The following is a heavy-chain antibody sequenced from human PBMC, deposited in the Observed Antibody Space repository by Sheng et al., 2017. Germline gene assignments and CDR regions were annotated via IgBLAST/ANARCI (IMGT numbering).Heavy chain of an antibody. Sequence: QLQLQESGPGLVKPSETLSLTCTVSGGPITSSSYYWGWIRQPPGKGLEWIVSIYYSGSTYYNPSLRSRVTISVDTSKNQFSLKLSSVTAADTAVYYCARHHTSSLYNYYMDVWGQRDHGHRLL. CDR2: IYYSGST. V-gene: IGHV4-39*01. CDR1: GGPITSSSYY. CDR3: ARHHTSSLYNYYMDV. D-gene: IGHD6-6*01. J-gene: IGHJ6*03.